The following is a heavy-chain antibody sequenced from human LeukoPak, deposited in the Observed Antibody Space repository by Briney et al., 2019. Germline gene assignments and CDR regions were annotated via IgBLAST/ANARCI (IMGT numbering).Heavy chain of an antibody. CDR3: ARGAYCGGDCYQRSLDY. D-gene: IGHD2-21*02. CDR2: ISAYNGNT. CDR1: GYTFTNYG. J-gene: IGHJ4*02. Sequence: GASVKVSCKASGYTFTNYGISWVRQAPGQGLEWRGWISAYNGNTNYAQKLQDRVTMTTDTSTSTAYMEVRSLRSDDTAVYYCARGAYCGGDCYQRSLDYWGQGALVTVSS. V-gene: IGHV1-18*01.